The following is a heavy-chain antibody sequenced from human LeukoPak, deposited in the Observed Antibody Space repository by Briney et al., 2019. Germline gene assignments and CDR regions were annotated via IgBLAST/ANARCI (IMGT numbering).Heavy chain of an antibody. CDR2: IYPGDYDT. CDR3: ARHGDYYGSGTFDY. Sequence: GESLKISCKGSGYSFTNYWIGWVRQMPGKGLEWMGIIYPGDYDTRYSPSFQGQVTVSADKSISTAYLQWSSLKASDTAMYYCARHGDYYGSGTFDYWGQGTLVTVTS. V-gene: IGHV5-51*01. CDR1: GYSFTNYW. D-gene: IGHD3-10*01. J-gene: IGHJ4*02.